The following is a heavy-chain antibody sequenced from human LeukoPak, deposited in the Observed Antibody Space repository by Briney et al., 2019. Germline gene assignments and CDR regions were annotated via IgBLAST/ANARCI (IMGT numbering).Heavy chain of an antibody. CDR3: ARDHYDFWSGYYFPDY. Sequence: ASVKVSCKASGYTFASFGINWVRQAPGQGLEWMGWISAYNGNTNYAQKLQGRVTMTTDTSTSTASMELRSPRSDDTAVYYCARDHYDFWSGYYFPDYWGQGTLVTVSS. V-gene: IGHV1-18*01. CDR2: ISAYNGNT. CDR1: GYTFASFG. D-gene: IGHD3-3*01. J-gene: IGHJ4*02.